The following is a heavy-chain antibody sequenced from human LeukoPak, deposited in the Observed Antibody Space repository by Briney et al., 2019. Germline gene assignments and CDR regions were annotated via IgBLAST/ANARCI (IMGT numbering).Heavy chain of an antibody. V-gene: IGHV4-31*03. J-gene: IGHJ4*02. D-gene: IGHD5-18*01. CDR2: IYYSGST. CDR3: ARSRGGGAMGPAFDY. CDR1: GGSISSGGYY. Sequence: SETLSLTCTVSGGSISSGGYYWSWIRQHPGKGLEWIGYIYYSGSTYSNPSLKSRVTISVATSKNPFSLKLSSVTSADSAVYSSARSRGGGAMGPAFDYWGQGTLVTVSS.